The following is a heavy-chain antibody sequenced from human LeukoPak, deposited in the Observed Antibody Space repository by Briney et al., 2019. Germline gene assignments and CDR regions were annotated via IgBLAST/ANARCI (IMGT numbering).Heavy chain of an antibody. V-gene: IGHV1-2*06. CDR1: GYTFTGYY. J-gene: IGHJ4*02. CDR2: INPNSGGT. D-gene: IGHD2-2*01. Sequence: ASVKVSCKASGYTFTGYYMHWVRQAPGQGLEWVGRINPNSGGTNYAQKFQGRVTMTRDTSISTAYMELSRLRSDDTAVYYCVRIYCSTTTCYPDYWGQGTLVTVSS. CDR3: VRIYCSTTTCYPDY.